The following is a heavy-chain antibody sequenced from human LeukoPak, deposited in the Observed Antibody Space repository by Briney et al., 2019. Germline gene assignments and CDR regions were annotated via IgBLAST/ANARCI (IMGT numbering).Heavy chain of an antibody. V-gene: IGHV4-59*12. D-gene: IGHD3-16*01. J-gene: IGHJ5*02. CDR3: ATLSIMITFGGVSAWFDP. Sequence: PSETLSLTCNVSGAYISSSYWSWIRQPPGKGLEWIGYIYYTGRTSYSPSLRRRVSMSADRSKNQFSLKLSSVTAADTAVYYCATLSIMITFGGVSAWFDPWGQGTLVTVSS. CDR1: GAYISSSY. CDR2: IYYTGRT.